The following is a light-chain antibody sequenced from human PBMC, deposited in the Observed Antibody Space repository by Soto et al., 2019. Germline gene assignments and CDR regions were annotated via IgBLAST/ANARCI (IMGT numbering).Light chain of an antibody. J-gene: IGLJ1*01. Sequence: QSVLTQPPSASGSPGQSVTISCTGTSSDAGGYNYVSWYQQHPGKAPKLIIYEVYKRPSGVPDRFSGSKSGNTAALTVSGLQAEDEADYYCSSYVGTNSYVFGNGTKVTVL. CDR2: EVY. V-gene: IGLV2-8*01. CDR3: SSYVGTNSYV. CDR1: SSDAGGYNY.